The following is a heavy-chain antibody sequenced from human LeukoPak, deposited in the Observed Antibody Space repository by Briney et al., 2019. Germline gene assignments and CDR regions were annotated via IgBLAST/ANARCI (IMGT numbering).Heavy chain of an antibody. CDR3: ARDGPHYYDSSGHDAFDI. Sequence: ASVKVSCKASGYTFTTYGISWVQQAPGQGLEWMGWISAYNGNTNYAQKLQGRVTMTTDTSTNTAYMELRSLRSDDTAVYYCARDGPHYYDSSGHDAFDIWGQGTMVTASS. D-gene: IGHD3-22*01. CDR2: ISAYNGNT. CDR1: GYTFTTYG. J-gene: IGHJ3*02. V-gene: IGHV1-18*01.